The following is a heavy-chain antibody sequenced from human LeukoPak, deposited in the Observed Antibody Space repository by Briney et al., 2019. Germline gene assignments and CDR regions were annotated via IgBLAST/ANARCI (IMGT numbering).Heavy chain of an antibody. CDR1: GGSISSYY. CDR2: IYYSGST. J-gene: IGHJ3*02. V-gene: IGHV4-59*08. CDR3: ARRLGIAAAGLTDAFDI. D-gene: IGHD6-13*01. Sequence: PSETLSLTCTVSGGSISSYYWSWIRQPPGKGLEWIGYIYYSGSTNYNPSLKSRVTISVDTSKNQFSLKLSSVTAADTAVYYCARRLGIAAAGLTDAFDIWGQGTMVTVSS.